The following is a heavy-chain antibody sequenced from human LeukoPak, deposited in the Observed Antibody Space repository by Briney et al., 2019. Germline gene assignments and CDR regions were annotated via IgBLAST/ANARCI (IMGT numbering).Heavy chain of an antibody. V-gene: IGHV4-39*01. D-gene: IGHD3-16*02. CDR2: IYYSGST. Sequence: PSETLSLTCTVSGGPISSSRDYWAWIRQPPGKGLEWIGYIYYSGSTYYNPSLKSRVTISVDTSKNQFSLKLSSVTAADTAVYYCASQPLLYDYVWGSYLWFDPWGQGTLVTVSS. CDR3: ASQPLLYDYVWGSYLWFDP. CDR1: GGPISSSRDY. J-gene: IGHJ5*02.